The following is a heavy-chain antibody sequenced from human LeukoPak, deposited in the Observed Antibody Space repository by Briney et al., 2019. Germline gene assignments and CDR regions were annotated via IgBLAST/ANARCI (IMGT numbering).Heavy chain of an antibody. J-gene: IGHJ4*02. CDR3: ARHDAGIAARPFNN. CDR2: IHASGPT. CDR1: GGSISTYY. V-gene: IGHV4-4*09. Sequence: SETLSLTCTVSGGSISTYYWSWIRRPPGKGLEWIAYIHASGPTNYNPSLKSRITISVDTSKDQFSLKLSSVTAADTAVYYCARHDAGIAARPFNNWGQGTLVTVSS. D-gene: IGHD6-6*01.